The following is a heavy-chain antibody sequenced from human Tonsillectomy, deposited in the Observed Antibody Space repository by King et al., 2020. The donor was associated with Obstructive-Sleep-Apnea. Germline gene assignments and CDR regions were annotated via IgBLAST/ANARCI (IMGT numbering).Heavy chain of an antibody. J-gene: IGHJ4*02. CDR1: GYSFTSYW. CDR3: ARPDYYDSSGYYSYGY. CDR2: IYPGDSDT. D-gene: IGHD3-22*01. V-gene: IGHV5-51*01. Sequence: QLVQSGAEVKKPGASLKISCKGSGYSFTSYWIGWVRQMPGKGLEWMGIIYPGDSDTRYSPSFQGQVTISADKSISTAYLQWSSLKASDTAMYYCARPDYYDSSGYYSYGYWGQGTLVTVSS.